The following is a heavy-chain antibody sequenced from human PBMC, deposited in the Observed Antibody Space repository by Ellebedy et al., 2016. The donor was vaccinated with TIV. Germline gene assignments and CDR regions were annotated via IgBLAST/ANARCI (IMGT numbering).Heavy chain of an antibody. D-gene: IGHD2/OR15-2a*01. V-gene: IGHV3-23*01. Sequence: GESLKISCAASGFTFRSFVMSWVRQSPGKGLEWVSAISGSGDSIYHADSVRRRFTNSRDNPKNTLFLQMSSLRAEDTAIYYCAKAGYNFHVSNNWFDSWGRGTLVTVSS. CDR2: ISGSGDSI. J-gene: IGHJ5*01. CDR1: GFTFRSFV. CDR3: AKAGYNFHVSNNWFDS.